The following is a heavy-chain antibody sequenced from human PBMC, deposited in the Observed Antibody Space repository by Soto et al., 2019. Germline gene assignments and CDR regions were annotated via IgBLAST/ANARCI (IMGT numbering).Heavy chain of an antibody. CDR1: GFTFSSYA. CDR3: AKEGHYDSSGYYPPLVY. J-gene: IGHJ4*02. CDR2: ISGSGGST. Sequence: GGSLRLSCAASGFTFSSYAMSWVRQAPGKGLEWVSAISGSGGSTYYADSVKGQFTISRDNSKNTLYLQMNSLRAEDTAVYYCAKEGHYDSSGYYPPLVYWGQGTLVTVSS. D-gene: IGHD3-22*01. V-gene: IGHV3-23*01.